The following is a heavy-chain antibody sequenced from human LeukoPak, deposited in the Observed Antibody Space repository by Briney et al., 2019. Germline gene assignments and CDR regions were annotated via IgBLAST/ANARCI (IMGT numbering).Heavy chain of an antibody. D-gene: IGHD7-27*01. CDR1: GFTFGGYA. Sequence: PGGSLSLSCAASGFTFGGYAISWVRQAPGRGREWVSAISGSGGSTYYADSVKGRFTISRDNSKNTLYLQMNSLRAEDTAVYYCAKNWGSLDYWGPGTLVTVSS. CDR2: ISGSGGST. V-gene: IGHV3-23*01. J-gene: IGHJ4*02. CDR3: AKNWGSLDY.